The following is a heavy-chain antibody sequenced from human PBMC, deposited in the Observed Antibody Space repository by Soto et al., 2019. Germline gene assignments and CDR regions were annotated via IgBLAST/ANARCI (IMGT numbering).Heavy chain of an antibody. CDR1: GGSISSGDYY. Sequence: SETLSLTCTVSGGSISSGDYYWSWIRQPPGKGLEWIGYIYYSGSTYYNPSLKSRVTISVDTSKNQFSLKLSSVTAADTAVYYCARCTTSTYYYDSGGFDPRYYFDYWGQGTLVTVSS. CDR3: ARCTTSTYYYDSGGFDPRYYFDY. CDR2: IYYSGST. D-gene: IGHD3-22*01. V-gene: IGHV4-30-4*01. J-gene: IGHJ4*02.